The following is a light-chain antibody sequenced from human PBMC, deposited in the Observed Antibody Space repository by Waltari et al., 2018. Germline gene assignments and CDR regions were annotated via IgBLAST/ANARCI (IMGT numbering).Light chain of an antibody. Sequence: DIQMTQSPSSLSASVGDRGTITCRASQSITRYLNWYQQKPGKAPKLLIYTTSTLQSDIPSRFSGSGSGTDFTLTISSLQPEDFATYYCQQSFNTPRTFGQGTKLEIK. V-gene: IGKV1-39*01. J-gene: IGKJ2*01. CDR2: TTS. CDR1: QSITRY. CDR3: QQSFNTPRT.